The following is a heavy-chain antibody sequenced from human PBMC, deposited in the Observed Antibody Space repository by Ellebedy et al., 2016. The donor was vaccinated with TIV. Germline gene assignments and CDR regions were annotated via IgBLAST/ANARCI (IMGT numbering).Heavy chain of an antibody. D-gene: IGHD4-17*01. CDR3: ARGMTAVNP. V-gene: IGHV4-59*01. J-gene: IGHJ5*02. CDR2: ITYSGST. Sequence: MPSETLSLTCTVSGDSLNSYYWSWIRQPPGKGLEWIGYITYSGSTNYSPSLKSRVTMSLDTSKNQVSLKLSSVTASDTALYYCARGMTAVNPWGQGTLVTVSS. CDR1: GDSLNSYY.